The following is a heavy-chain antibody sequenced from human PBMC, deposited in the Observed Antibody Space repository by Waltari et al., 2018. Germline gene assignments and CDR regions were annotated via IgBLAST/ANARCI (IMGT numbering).Heavy chain of an antibody. CDR2: IKQDGSEK. CDR3: ARVVNERQWLVRVTTYYYYYGMDV. Sequence: EVQLVESGGGLVQPGGSLRLSCAASGFTFSSYWMSWVRQAPGKGLEWVANIKQDGSEKYYVDSVKGRFTISRDNAKNSLYLQMNSLRAEDTAVYYCARVVNERQWLVRVTTYYYYYGMDVWGQGTTVTVSS. V-gene: IGHV3-7*01. J-gene: IGHJ6*02. CDR1: GFTFSSYW. D-gene: IGHD6-19*01.